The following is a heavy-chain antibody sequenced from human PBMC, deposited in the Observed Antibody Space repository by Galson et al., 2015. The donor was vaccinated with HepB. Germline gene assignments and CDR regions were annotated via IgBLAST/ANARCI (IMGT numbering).Heavy chain of an antibody. V-gene: IGHV1-8*01. CDR1: GYTFTSYD. CDR2: MNPNSGNT. J-gene: IGHJ6*02. CDR3: ARRAPWYCDFWSGYYRHYYYGMDV. Sequence: SVKVSCKASGYTFTSYDINWVRQATGQGLEWMGWMNPNSGNTGYAQKFQGRVTMTRNTSISTAYMELSSLRSEDTAVYYCARRAPWYCDFWSGYYRHYYYGMDVWGQGTTVTVSS. D-gene: IGHD3-3*01.